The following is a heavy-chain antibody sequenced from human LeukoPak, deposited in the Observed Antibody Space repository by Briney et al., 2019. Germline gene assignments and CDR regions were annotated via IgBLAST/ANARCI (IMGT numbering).Heavy chain of an antibody. CDR3: ARAVTTPLGENPYGMDV. J-gene: IGHJ6*02. Sequence: GSLRLSCAASGFTVSSNYMSWVRQAPGKGLEWVSVIYSGGSTYYADSVRGRFTISRDNSKNTLYLQMNSLRAEDTAVYYCARAVTTPLGENPYGMDVWGQGTTVTVSS. CDR2: IYSGGST. D-gene: IGHD4-17*01. CDR1: GFTVSSNY. V-gene: IGHV3-53*05.